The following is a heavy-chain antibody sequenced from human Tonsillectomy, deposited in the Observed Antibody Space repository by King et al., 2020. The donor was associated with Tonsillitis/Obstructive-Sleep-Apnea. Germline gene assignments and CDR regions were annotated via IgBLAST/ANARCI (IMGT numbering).Heavy chain of an antibody. CDR1: GFTFSCYG. J-gene: IGHJ6*02. V-gene: IGHV3-33*01. D-gene: IGHD2-2*01. CDR2: IWFDGSNK. CDR3: ARDGLSWYCSSTRRCDGVDF. Sequence: VQRVESGGGVVQPGRSLRLSCAASGFTFSCYGFHWVRQAPGKGREWGAVIWFDGSNKYYADSVKGRFTISRDNSKNTLYLQMNSLRAEDTAVYYWARDGLSWYCSSTRRCDGVDFWGQGTTVTVSS.